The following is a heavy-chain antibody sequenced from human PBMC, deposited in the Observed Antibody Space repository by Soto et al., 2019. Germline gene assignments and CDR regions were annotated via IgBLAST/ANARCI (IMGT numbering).Heavy chain of an antibody. Sequence: QVQLVQSGAEVKKPGASVKVSCNASVYTFTSYGSSWVRQAPGQGLEWMGWISAYNGNTNYAQKLQGRVTMTTDPATRTAYMELTSLRADNTAVYYCARRSSYNWHDRLPFGYWGQGTLVTASS. CDR1: VYTFTSYG. CDR3: ARRSSYNWHDRLPFGY. V-gene: IGHV1-18*01. D-gene: IGHD1-1*01. CDR2: ISAYNGNT. J-gene: IGHJ4*02.